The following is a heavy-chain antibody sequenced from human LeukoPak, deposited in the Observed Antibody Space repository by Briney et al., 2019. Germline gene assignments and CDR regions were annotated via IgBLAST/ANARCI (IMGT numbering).Heavy chain of an antibody. CDR2: ISSSGSTI. V-gene: IGHV3-48*03. CDR1: GFTFSSYE. Sequence: PGGSLRLSCAASGFTFSSYEMNWVRQAPGKGLEWASYISSSGSTIYYADSVKGRFTISRDNAKNSLYLQMNSLRAEDTAVYYCARGDGYNTDLDYWGQGTLVTVSS. J-gene: IGHJ4*02. D-gene: IGHD5-24*01. CDR3: ARGDGYNTDLDY.